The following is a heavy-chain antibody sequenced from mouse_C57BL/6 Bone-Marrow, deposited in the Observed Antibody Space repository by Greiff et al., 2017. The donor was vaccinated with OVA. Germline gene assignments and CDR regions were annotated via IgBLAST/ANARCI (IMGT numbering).Heavy chain of an antibody. CDR2: IDPSDSYT. CDR3: ARGNLDY. V-gene: IGHV1-69*01. CDR1: GYTFTSYW. Sequence: QVQLQQPGAELVMPGASVKLSCKASGYTFTSYWMHWVKQRPGQGLEWLGEIDPSDSYTNYNQKFKGKSTLTVDKSSSTAYMQLSSLTSEDSAVYYCARGNLDYWGQGTTLTVSS. J-gene: IGHJ2*01.